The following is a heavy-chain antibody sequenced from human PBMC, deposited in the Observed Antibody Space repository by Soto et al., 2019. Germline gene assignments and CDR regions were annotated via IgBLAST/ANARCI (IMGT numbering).Heavy chain of an antibody. J-gene: IGHJ6*02. CDR1: GGSFSGYY. Sequence: PSETLSLTCAVYGGSFSGYYWSWIRQPPGKGLEWIGEINHSGSTNYNPSLKSRVTMSVDTSKNQFSLKLSSVTAADTAVYYCARGDSVRADFWSGYYRRRNYYGMDVWGQGTTVTVSS. CDR2: INHSGST. V-gene: IGHV4-34*01. CDR3: ARGDSVRADFWSGYYRRRNYYGMDV. D-gene: IGHD3-3*01.